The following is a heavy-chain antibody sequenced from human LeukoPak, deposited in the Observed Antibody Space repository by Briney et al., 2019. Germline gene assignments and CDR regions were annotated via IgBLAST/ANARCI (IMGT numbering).Heavy chain of an antibody. D-gene: IGHD4-17*01. V-gene: IGHV3-15*01. CDR2: IKSKTDGWTT. CDR3: TTVHDYGDYSYYYYGMDV. J-gene: IGHJ6*04. CDR1: GFTFSNAW. Sequence: GGSLRLSCAASGFTFSNAWMSWVRQAPGKGLEWVGRIKSKTDGWTTDYAAPVKGRFTISRDDSKNTLYLQMNSLKTEDTAVYYCTTVHDYGDYSYYYYGMDVWGKGTTVTVSS.